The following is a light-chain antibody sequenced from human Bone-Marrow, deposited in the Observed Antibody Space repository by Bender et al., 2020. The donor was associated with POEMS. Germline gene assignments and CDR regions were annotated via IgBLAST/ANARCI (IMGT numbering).Light chain of an antibody. V-gene: IGLV2-14*02. CDR1: HNDVGNYNL. CDR3: AAWDDSLNGPV. CDR2: ETS. Sequence: QSVLTQPPSVSGAPGQWVTISCTGTHNDVGNYNLVSWYQQHPGRAPKLVIYETSKRPSGVSDRFSGSKSANTASLTVSGLQAEDEADYYWAAWDDSLNGPVFGGGTKLTVL. J-gene: IGLJ3*02.